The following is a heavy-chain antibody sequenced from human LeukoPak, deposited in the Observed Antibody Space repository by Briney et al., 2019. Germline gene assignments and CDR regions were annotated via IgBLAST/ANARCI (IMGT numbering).Heavy chain of an antibody. J-gene: IGHJ3*02. V-gene: IGHV4-59*01. CDR2: IYYSGST. D-gene: IGHD3-22*01. CDR3: ARDLGGSYYDSSGSLTDI. Sequence: SETLPLTCTVSGGSISSYYWSWIRQPPGKGLEWIGYIYYSGSTNYNPSLKSRVTISGDTSKNQFSLKLSSVTAADTAVYYCARDLGGSYYDSSGSLTDIWGQGTMVTVSS. CDR1: GGSISSYY.